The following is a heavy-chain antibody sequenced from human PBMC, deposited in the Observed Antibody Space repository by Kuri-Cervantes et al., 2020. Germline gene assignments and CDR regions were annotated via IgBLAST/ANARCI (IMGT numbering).Heavy chain of an antibody. D-gene: IGHD3-10*01. CDR3: ARESISMVRGVVYYYNGMDV. CDR1: GYTFTSYA. J-gene: IGHJ6*02. CDR2: INAGNGNT. V-gene: IGHV1-3*01. Sequence: ASVKVSCKASGYTFTSYAMHWVRQAPGQRLEWMGWINAGNGNTKYSQKFQGRVTITRDTSASTAYMELSSLRSQDTAVYYCARESISMVRGVVYYYNGMDVWGQGTTVTVSS.